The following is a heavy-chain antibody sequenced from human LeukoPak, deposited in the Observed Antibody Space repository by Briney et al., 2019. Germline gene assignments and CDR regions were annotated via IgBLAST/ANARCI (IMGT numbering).Heavy chain of an antibody. D-gene: IGHD3-16*01. CDR2: ISAYNGDT. Sequence: ASVKVSCKASGGTFSSYGISWVRQAPGQGLEWMGWISAYNGDTNYAQKLQGRVTMTTDTSTSTAYMELRSLRSDDTAVYYCARGDYVWTPPFDPWGQGTLVTVSS. J-gene: IGHJ5*02. CDR1: GGTFSSYG. CDR3: ARGDYVWTPPFDP. V-gene: IGHV1-18*01.